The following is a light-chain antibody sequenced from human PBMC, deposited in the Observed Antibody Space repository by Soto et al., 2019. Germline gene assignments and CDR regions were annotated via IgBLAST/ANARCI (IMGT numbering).Light chain of an antibody. CDR1: SSDVGGYNY. CDR3: TSSAGGNNV. Sequence: QSALTQPPSASGSPGQSVTISCTGTSSDVGGYNYVSWYQQYPGKVPRLMIYEVNKRPSGVSDRFSGSKSGNTASLTVSGLQNEDEADYYCTSSAGGNNVFGTGTKLTVL. V-gene: IGLV2-8*01. CDR2: EVN. J-gene: IGLJ1*01.